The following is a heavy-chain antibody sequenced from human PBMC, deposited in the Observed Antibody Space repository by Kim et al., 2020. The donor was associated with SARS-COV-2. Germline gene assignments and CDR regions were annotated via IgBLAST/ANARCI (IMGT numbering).Heavy chain of an antibody. D-gene: IGHD1-26*01. CDR3: PRRNLAGATRP. CDR2: FSYRGNT. Sequence: SETLSLTCSVSGASIDSLTYYWVWIRQPPGKGLEWIVSFSYRGNTYYSPSLKSRVTISADTSKNQFSLILSSVTAADTATYYCPRRNLAGATRPWVPGT. V-gene: IGHV4-39*01. CDR1: GASIDSLTYY. J-gene: IGHJ4*02.